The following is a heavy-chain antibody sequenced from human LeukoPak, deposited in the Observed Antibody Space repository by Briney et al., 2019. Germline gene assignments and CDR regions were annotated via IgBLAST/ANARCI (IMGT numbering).Heavy chain of an antibody. CDR2: IYHSGGT. J-gene: IGHJ4*02. Sequence: SGTLSLTCAVSGGSISSSNWWSWVRQPPGKGLEWIGEIYHSGGTNYNPSLKSRVTISVDKSKSQFSLKLSSVTAADTAVYYCARFSYGDYVVPTFDYWGQGTLVTVSS. CDR3: ARFSYGDYVVPTFDY. CDR1: GGSISSSNW. D-gene: IGHD4-17*01. V-gene: IGHV4-4*02.